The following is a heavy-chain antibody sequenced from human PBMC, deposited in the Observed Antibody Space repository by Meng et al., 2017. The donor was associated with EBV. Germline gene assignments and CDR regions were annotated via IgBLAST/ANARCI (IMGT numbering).Heavy chain of an antibody. J-gene: IGHJ4*02. D-gene: IGHD3-16*02. CDR2: ISAYNGNT. V-gene: IGHV1-18*01. Sequence: QVQRVRAGAEGKKPGASVKVSCKASGYTFTSYGISWVRQAPGQGLEWMGWISAYNGNTNYAQKLQGRVTMTTDTSTSTAYMELRSLRSDDTAVYYCARVRTFGGVIPPDYWGQGTLVTVSS. CDR3: ARVRTFGGVIPPDY. CDR1: GYTFTSYG.